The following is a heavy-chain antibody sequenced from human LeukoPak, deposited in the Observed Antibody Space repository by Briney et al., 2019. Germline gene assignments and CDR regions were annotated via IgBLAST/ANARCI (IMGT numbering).Heavy chain of an antibody. V-gene: IGHV4-31*03. D-gene: IGHD5-12*01. Sequence: SQTLSLTCTASGGSISSGGYYWSWIRQHPGKGLEWIGYIYYSGSTYYNPSLKSRVTISVDTSKNQFSLKLSSVTAADTAVYYCARNGDVDLVDYWGQGTLVTVSS. CDR2: IYYSGST. CDR1: GGSISSGGYY. J-gene: IGHJ4*02. CDR3: ARNGDVDLVDY.